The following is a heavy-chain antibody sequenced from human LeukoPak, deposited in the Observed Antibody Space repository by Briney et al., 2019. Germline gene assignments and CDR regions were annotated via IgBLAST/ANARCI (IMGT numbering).Heavy chain of an antibody. D-gene: IGHD2-15*01. V-gene: IGHV3-9*01. J-gene: IGHJ4*02. CDR2: ISWNNNNM. CDR3: AKDIGCSGGTCYFPNYFDY. Sequence: PGGSLRLSCAASGFTFSRSWMSWVRQAPGKGLEWVSGISWNNNNMDYADSVKGRFTISRDNAKNSLYLQMNSLRTEDTAFYFCAKDIGCSGGTCYFPNYFDYWGQGTLVTVSS. CDR1: GFTFSRSW.